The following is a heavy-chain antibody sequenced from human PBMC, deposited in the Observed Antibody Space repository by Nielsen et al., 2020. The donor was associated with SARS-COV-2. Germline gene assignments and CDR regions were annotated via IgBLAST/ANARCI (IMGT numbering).Heavy chain of an antibody. CDR2: IYYSGYT. V-gene: IGHV4-59*01. J-gene: IGHJ3*02. Sequence: SETLSLTCTVSGGSISSYYWSWIRQPPGKGLEWFGSIYYSGYTYYNPSFKSRVTISVDTSKNQFSLKLSSVTAADTAVYYCARDPSGIAAATDAFDIWGQGTMVTVSS. CDR3: ARDPSGIAAATDAFDI. CDR1: GGSISSYY. D-gene: IGHD6-25*01.